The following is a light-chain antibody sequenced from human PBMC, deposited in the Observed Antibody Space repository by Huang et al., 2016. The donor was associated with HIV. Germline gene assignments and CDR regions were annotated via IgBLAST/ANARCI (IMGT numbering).Light chain of an antibody. CDR3: QQSSSTPIS. Sequence: DIQMTQSPSSLSASVGDRVTITCRASQSISSYLNWYQQKPGKAPKLLIYGASSLRNGVPSRFSGSGSETDFTLTISSLQPEDFATYYCQQSSSTPISFGQGTRLDIK. CDR2: GAS. CDR1: QSISSY. V-gene: IGKV1-39*01. J-gene: IGKJ5*01.